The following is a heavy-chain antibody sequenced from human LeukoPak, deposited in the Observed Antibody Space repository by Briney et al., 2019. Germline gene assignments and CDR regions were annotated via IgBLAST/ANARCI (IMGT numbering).Heavy chain of an antibody. CDR1: GYTFTSYY. J-gene: IGHJ4*02. CDR3: ARQALGCSGGSCYSGGVVQYYFDY. Sequence: GASVKVSCKASGYTFTSYYMHWVRQAPGQGLEWMGIINPSGGSTSYAQKFQGRVTMTRDMSTSTVYMELSSLRSEDTAVYYCARQALGCSGGSCYSGGVVQYYFDYWGQGTLVTVSS. CDR2: INPSGGST. V-gene: IGHV1-46*01. D-gene: IGHD2-15*01.